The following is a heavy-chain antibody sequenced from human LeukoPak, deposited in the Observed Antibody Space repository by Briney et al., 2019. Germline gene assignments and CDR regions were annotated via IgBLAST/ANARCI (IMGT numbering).Heavy chain of an antibody. CDR2: ISSSSSYI. CDR3: ARYSSSSFDY. Sequence: GGSLRLXCAASGFTSSSYSMNWVRQAPGKELEWVSSISSSSSYIYYADSVKGRFTISRDNAKNSLYLQMNSLRAEDTAVYYCARYSSSSFDYWGQGTLVTVSS. V-gene: IGHV3-21*01. CDR1: GFTSSSYS. J-gene: IGHJ4*02. D-gene: IGHD6-6*01.